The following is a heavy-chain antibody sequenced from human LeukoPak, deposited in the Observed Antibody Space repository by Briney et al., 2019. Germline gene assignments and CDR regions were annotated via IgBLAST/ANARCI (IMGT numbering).Heavy chain of an antibody. CDR3: ARDPPGYGDYLEGI. D-gene: IGHD4-17*01. V-gene: IGHV3-21*01. Sequence: GGSLRLSCAASGFTFSSYWMSWVRQAPGKGLEWVSSISSSSSYIYYADSVKGRFTISRDNAKNSLYLQMNSLRAEDTAVYYCARDPPGYGDYLEGIWGQGTMVTVSS. J-gene: IGHJ3*02. CDR2: ISSSSSYI. CDR1: GFTFSSYW.